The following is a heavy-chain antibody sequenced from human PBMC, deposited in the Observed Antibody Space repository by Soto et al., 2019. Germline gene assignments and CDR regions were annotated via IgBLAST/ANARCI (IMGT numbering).Heavy chain of an antibody. V-gene: IGHV4-34*01. CDR3: ARELRDFGVVTYYNY. Sequence: PSDTLSLTCAVYGGSFSVYYWSWIRQPPGKGLEWIGEINHSGSTNYDPSLKSRVTISVDTSKNQFSLKLSSVTAADTAVYYCARELRDFGVVTYYNYWGQGTLVTVSS. CDR2: INHSGST. D-gene: IGHD3-3*01. CDR1: GGSFSVYY. J-gene: IGHJ4*02.